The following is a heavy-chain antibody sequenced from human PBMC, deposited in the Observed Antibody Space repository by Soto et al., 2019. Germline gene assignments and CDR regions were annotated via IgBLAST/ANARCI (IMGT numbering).Heavy chain of an antibody. V-gene: IGHV1-69*06. J-gene: IGHJ4*02. CDR2: IIPAFVTA. D-gene: IGHD2-15*01. CDR1: GGTFNSSL. CDR3: AMGLDPPPVGVYLDT. Sequence: QVQLVQSGAEVKNPGSSVKVSCKTSGGTFNSSLIDWVRQAPGQGREWMGGIIPAFVTAKYAQKFQGRVTITAHKSTTTAYMELRTLTSEDTAVYYCAMGLDPPPVGVYLDTWGQGNLVTVSS.